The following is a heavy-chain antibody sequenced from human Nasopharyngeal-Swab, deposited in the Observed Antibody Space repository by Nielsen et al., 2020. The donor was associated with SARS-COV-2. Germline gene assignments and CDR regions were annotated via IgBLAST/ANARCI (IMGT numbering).Heavy chain of an antibody. CDR2: INHSGST. V-gene: IGHV4-34*01. CDR3: ASSPLWFGEPEHGMDV. D-gene: IGHD3-10*01. J-gene: IGHJ6*02. Sequence: RQAPGKGLEWIGEINHSGSTNYNPSLKSRVTILVDTSKDQFSLKLSSVTAADTAVYYCASSPLWFGEPEHGMDVWGQGTTVTVSS.